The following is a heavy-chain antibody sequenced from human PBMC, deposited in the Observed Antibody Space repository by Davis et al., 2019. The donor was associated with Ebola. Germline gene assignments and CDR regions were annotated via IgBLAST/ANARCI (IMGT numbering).Heavy chain of an antibody. CDR2: IIPILGIA. D-gene: IGHD3-3*01. V-gene: IGHV1-69*10. CDR1: GGTFTSYA. CDR3: ARGPRVEYYYMDV. Sequence: SVKVSCKASGGTFTSYALSWVRQAPGQGLEWMGGIIPILGIANYAQKFQGRVTITADESTSTAYMELSSLRSEDTAVYYCARGPRVEYYYMDVWGKGTTVTVS. J-gene: IGHJ6*03.